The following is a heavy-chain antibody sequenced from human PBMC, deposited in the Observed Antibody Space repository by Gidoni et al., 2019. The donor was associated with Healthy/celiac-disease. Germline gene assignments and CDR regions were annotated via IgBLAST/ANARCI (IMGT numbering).Heavy chain of an antibody. CDR3: ARAKLGNWFDP. J-gene: IGHJ5*02. D-gene: IGHD7-27*01. CDR1: GFTFSDYY. Sequence: VQLVESGGGLVKPGGSLRLSCAASGFTFSDYYMSWIRQAPGKGLEWVSYISSSSSYTNYAASVKGRFTISRDNAKNSLYLQMNSLRAEDTAVYYCARAKLGNWFDPWGQGTLVTVSS. CDR2: ISSSSSYT. V-gene: IGHV3-11*05.